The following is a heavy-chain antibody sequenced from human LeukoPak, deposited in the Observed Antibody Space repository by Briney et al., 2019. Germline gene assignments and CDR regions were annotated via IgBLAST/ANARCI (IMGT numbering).Heavy chain of an antibody. CDR1: GGTFSSYA. CDR3: ARDVNGSRSFDY. D-gene: IGHD1-1*01. Sequence: SVKVSCKASGGTFSSYAISWVRQAPGQGLEWVGGIIPIFGTANYAQKFQGRVTITADESTSTAYMELSSLRSEDTAVYYCARDVNGSRSFDYWGQGTLVTVSS. CDR2: IIPIFGTA. V-gene: IGHV1-69*13. J-gene: IGHJ4*02.